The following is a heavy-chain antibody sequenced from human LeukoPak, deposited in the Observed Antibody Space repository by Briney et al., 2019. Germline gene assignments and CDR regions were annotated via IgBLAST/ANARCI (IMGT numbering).Heavy chain of an antibody. D-gene: IGHD2-2*01. Sequence: GGSLRLSCAASGFTFSSYGMHWVRQAPGKGLEWVAFIRYDGSNKYYADSVKGRFTISRDNSKNTLYLQMNSLRAEDTAVYYCAKDDLYCSSTSCLTYYFDYWGQGTLVTVSS. CDR2: IRYDGSNK. CDR3: AKDDLYCSSTSCLTYYFDY. J-gene: IGHJ4*02. V-gene: IGHV3-30*02. CDR1: GFTFSSYG.